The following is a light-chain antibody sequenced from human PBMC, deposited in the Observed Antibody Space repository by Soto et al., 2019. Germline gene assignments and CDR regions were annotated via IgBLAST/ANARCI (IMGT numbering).Light chain of an antibody. V-gene: IGKV2D-29*01. J-gene: IGKJ4*01. Sequence: DVVMTQTPLSLSVTPGQPASISCKSSQSLLHTDGKTYLYWYLQKPGHPPQLLIYEVFNRFSGVPDRFSGSGSVTDFTLKISRVEAEDVGTYYCMQTIQPLLTFGGGTKVEI. CDR3: MQTIQPLLT. CDR1: QSLLHTDGKTY. CDR2: EVF.